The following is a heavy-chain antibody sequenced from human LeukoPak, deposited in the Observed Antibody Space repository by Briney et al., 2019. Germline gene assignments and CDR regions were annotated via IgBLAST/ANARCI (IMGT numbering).Heavy chain of an antibody. Sequence: GGSLRLSCAASGFTFSSYAMNWVRQAPGKGLEWVSAISGGGVNTYYADSVKGRFTISRDNSKNTLYLQMNSLRAEDTAVYYCAKEGYYGSGSPYWYFDLWGRGTLVAVSS. CDR1: GFTFSSYA. CDR2: ISGGGVNT. J-gene: IGHJ2*01. CDR3: AKEGYYGSGSPYWYFDL. D-gene: IGHD3-10*01. V-gene: IGHV3-23*01.